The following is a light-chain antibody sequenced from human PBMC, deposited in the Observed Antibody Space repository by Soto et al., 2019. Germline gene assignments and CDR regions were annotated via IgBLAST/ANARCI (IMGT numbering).Light chain of an antibody. CDR1: NIGSKN. J-gene: IGLJ3*02. CDR2: RDS. V-gene: IGLV3-9*01. CDR3: QVWDSSTAV. Sequence: SYELTQPLSVSVALGQTARITCGGNNIGSKNVHWYQQKPGQAPVLVIYRDSNRSSGIPVRFSGSNSGNTATLTISRAQDGDEADYYCQVWDSSTAVFGGGTKLTVL.